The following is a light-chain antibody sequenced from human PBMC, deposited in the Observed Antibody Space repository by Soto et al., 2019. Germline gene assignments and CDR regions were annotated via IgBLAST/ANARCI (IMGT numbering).Light chain of an antibody. Sequence: EIVLTQSPGTLSLSPGERATLSCRASQSVSSSYLAWYQQKPGQAPRLLIYDTSSRATSIPDRFSGSGSGTDFNLAISRLEPEDFAVYYCQQCGSSPSFGQGTKVELK. J-gene: IGKJ1*01. CDR3: QQCGSSPS. CDR2: DTS. V-gene: IGKV3-20*01. CDR1: QSVSSSY.